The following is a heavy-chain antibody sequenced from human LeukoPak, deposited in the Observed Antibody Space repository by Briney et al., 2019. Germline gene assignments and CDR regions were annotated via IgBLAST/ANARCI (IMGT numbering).Heavy chain of an antibody. CDR3: AKVSAFVGVNLGRVFDY. D-gene: IGHD3-16*01. CDR1: GITFSSYA. CDR2: ISGGSSSST. J-gene: IGHJ4*02. V-gene: IGHV3-23*01. Sequence: GGSLRLSCAASGITFSSYAMSWVRKAPGKGLEWVSFISGGSSSSTYYADSVKGRFTISRDNSKNTLSLQMNSLRAEDTAVYFCAKVSAFVGVNLGRVFDYWGQGTLVTVSS.